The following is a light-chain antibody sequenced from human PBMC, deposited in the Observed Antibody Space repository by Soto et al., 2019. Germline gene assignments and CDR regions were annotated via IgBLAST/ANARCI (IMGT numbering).Light chain of an antibody. V-gene: IGKV1-8*01. CDR2: ATS. J-gene: IGKJ1*01. Sequence: AIRMTQSPSSLSASTGDRVTITCRASQGISSYLAWFQQKPGRPPKLLMSATSTLQSDVPSRFSGSGSGTDFNLTIGCLQSEDLATYYCQQYYTSPWTFGQGTKVEIK. CDR3: QQYYTSPWT. CDR1: QGISSY.